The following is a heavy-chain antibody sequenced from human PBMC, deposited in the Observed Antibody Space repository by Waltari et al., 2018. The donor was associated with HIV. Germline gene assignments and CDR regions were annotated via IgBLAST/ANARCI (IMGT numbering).Heavy chain of an antibody. CDR1: GFGFRRCS. J-gene: IGHJ4*02. CDR3: VKGGGYYDSTGNVPFDY. D-gene: IGHD3-3*01. V-gene: IGHV3-23*01. Sequence: VQLLESGGGLVQSVGPLTLSCAASGFGFRRCSLVLVRQGPGKGLEWVSAIGGGGDRSYYVDSVKGRFTISRDNSKNTLSLQMNGLRAEDTAVYYCVKGGGYYDSTGNVPFDYWGQGSLVTVSS. CDR2: IGGGGDRS.